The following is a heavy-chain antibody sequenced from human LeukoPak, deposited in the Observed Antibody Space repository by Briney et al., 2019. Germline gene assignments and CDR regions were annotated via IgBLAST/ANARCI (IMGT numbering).Heavy chain of an antibody. J-gene: IGHJ5*02. Sequence: SETLFLTCTVSGGSISSSSYYWGWIRQPPGKGLEWIGSIYYTGSTYYNPSLKSRVTISVDTSKNQFSLKLSSVTAADTAVYYCARVVASSTSFLDPWGQGTLVTVSS. CDR3: ARVVASSTSFLDP. D-gene: IGHD2-2*01. CDR1: GGSISSSSYY. CDR2: IYYTGST. V-gene: IGHV4-39*07.